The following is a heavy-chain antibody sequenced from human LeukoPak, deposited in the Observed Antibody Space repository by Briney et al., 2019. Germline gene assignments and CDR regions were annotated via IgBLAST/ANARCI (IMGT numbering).Heavy chain of an antibody. CDR1: GFTFSSYG. J-gene: IGHJ3*02. D-gene: IGHD3-10*01. Sequence: PGRSLRLSCAASGFTFSSYGMHWVRQAPGKGLEWVAVISYDGSNKYYADSVKGRFTISRDNSKNTLYLQMNSLRAEDTAVYYCAKDGIWFGPGSDAFDIWGQGTMVTVSS. CDR2: ISYDGSNK. CDR3: AKDGIWFGPGSDAFDI. V-gene: IGHV3-30*19.